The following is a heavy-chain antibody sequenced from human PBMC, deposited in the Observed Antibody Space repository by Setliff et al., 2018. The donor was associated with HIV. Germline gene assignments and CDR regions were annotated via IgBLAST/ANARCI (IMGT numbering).Heavy chain of an antibody. D-gene: IGHD6-19*01. Sequence: GGSLRLSCAASGFIFNKHAMNWVRQAPGRGLEWVPSVSGNGDGTYYADSVEGQFTISRDNSKNSLYLQMNSLRAEDTAVYYCARERIAVAGTLYYYYGMDVWGQGTTVTVSS. V-gene: IGHV3-23*01. CDR1: GFIFNKHA. CDR2: VSGNGDGT. J-gene: IGHJ6*02. CDR3: ARERIAVAGTLYYYYGMDV.